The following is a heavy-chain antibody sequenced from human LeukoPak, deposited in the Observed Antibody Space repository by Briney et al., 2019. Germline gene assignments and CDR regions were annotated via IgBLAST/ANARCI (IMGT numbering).Heavy chain of an antibody. CDR1: GFTFSTYW. J-gene: IGHJ3*02. CDR3: ARDLGSCSSTSCYSFDAFDI. D-gene: IGHD2-2*01. CDR2: INSDGSRT. V-gene: IGHV3-74*01. Sequence: GGSLRLSCAASGFTFSTYWMHWVRQGPGKGLERVSRINSDGSRTSYADSVKGRFTISRDNAKNTVYLQMNSLRAEDTAVYYCARDLGSCSSTSCYSFDAFDIWGQGTMVIVSS.